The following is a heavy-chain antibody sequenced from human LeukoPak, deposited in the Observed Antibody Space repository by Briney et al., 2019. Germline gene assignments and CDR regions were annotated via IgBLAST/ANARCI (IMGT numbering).Heavy chain of an antibody. CDR2: ISWNSGSI. V-gene: IGHV3-9*01. J-gene: IGHJ4*02. Sequence: GGSLRLSCAASGFTFDDYAMHWVRQAPGKGLEWVSGISWNSGSIGYADSVKGRFTISRDNAKNSLYLQMNSLRAEDTAVYYCARDVLDHWGQGTLVTVSS. CDR3: ARDVLDH. CDR1: GFTFDDYA.